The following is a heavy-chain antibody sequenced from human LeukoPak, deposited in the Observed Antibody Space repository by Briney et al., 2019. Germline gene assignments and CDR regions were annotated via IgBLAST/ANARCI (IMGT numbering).Heavy chain of an antibody. J-gene: IGHJ4*02. CDR3: ARDHVFADPH. CDR1: GFPFSNYA. Sequence: GRSLRLSCAASGFPFSNYAMSWVRQAPGKGLECVSVISGDGGTTYYADFVKGRFTISRDNSKNTLYLQMNSLRAEDTAVYYCARDHVFADPHWGQGTLVPVSS. V-gene: IGHV3-23*01. CDR2: ISGDGGTT. D-gene: IGHD3-16*01.